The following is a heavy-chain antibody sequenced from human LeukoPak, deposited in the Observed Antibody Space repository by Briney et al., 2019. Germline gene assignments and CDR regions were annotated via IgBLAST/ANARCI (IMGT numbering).Heavy chain of an antibody. J-gene: IGHJ4*02. CDR2: IYYSGST. V-gene: IGHV4-39*07. CDR3: ARDSNWGSDY. CDR1: GGSISSSSYY. D-gene: IGHD7-27*01. Sequence: SETLSLTCTVSGGSISSSSYYWGWIRQPPGKGLEWIGSIYYSGSTYYNPSLKSRVTISVDTSKNQFSLKLSSVTAADTAVYYCARDSNWGSDYWGQGTLVTVSS.